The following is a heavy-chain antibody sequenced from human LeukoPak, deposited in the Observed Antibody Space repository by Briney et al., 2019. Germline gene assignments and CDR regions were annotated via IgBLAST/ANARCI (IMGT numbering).Heavy chain of an antibody. CDR2: INPNSGGT. V-gene: IGHV1-2*02. CDR1: GYTFTGYY. D-gene: IGHD1-26*01. CDR3: ARAGWELHFDL. J-gene: IGHJ2*01. Sequence: GASVKVSCKASGYTFTGYYMHWVRQAPGQGLEWMGWINPNSGGTNYAQKFQGRVTMTRNTSISTAYMELSSLRSEDTAVYYCARAGWELHFDLWGRGTLVTVSS.